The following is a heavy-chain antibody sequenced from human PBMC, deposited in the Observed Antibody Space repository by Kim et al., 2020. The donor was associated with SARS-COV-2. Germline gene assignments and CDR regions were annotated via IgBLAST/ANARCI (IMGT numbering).Heavy chain of an antibody. D-gene: IGHD5-18*01. J-gene: IGHJ6*02. Sequence: GGSLRLSCAASGFTFSSYGMHWVRQAPGKGLEWVAVISYDGSNKYYADSVKGRFTISRDNSKNTLYLQMNSLRAEDTAVYYCAKDTEAAGYSYGYYYYYGMDVWGQGSTVTVSS. CDR2: ISYDGSNK. CDR3: AKDTEAAGYSYGYYYYYGMDV. CDR1: GFTFSSYG. V-gene: IGHV3-30*18.